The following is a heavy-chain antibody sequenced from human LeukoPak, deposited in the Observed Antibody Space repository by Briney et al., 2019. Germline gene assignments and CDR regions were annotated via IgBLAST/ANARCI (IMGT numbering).Heavy chain of an antibody. CDR1: GFIVSSNY. D-gene: IGHD4-17*01. J-gene: IGHJ4*02. Sequence: GGSLRLSCAASGFIVSSNYMSWVRQAPGKGLEWVSVIYSGGSTYYADSVKGRFTISRDNSKNTLYLQMNSLRVEDTAVYYCAREDDYGDYAFDYWGQGTLVTVSS. CDR3: AREDDYGDYAFDY. V-gene: IGHV3-53*01. CDR2: IYSGGST.